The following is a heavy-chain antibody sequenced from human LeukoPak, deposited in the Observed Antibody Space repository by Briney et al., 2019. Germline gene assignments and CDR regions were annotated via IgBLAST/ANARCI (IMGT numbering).Heavy chain of an antibody. CDR3: ARDLYGSGTYIPFDY. CDR2: INPDSGAT. J-gene: IGHJ4*02. D-gene: IGHD3-10*01. CDR1: GYTFTGYY. V-gene: IGHV1-2*02. Sequence: ASVEVSCKASGYTFTGYYIHWVRQAPGQGLEWMGWINPDSGATNYVQKFQGRVTITRDTSISTAYMELRSLRSDDTAVYYCARDLYGSGTYIPFDYWGQGSLVTVSS.